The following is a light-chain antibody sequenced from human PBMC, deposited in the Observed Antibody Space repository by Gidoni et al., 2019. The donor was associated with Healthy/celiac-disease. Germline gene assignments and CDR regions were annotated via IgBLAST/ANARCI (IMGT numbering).Light chain of an antibody. CDR1: QSVTSSY. V-gene: IGKV3-20*01. J-gene: IGKJ1*01. Sequence: EIGLTQSPGTLSLYPGERATITCRASQSVTSSYLAWYQQKPGKAPRLLIYGASSRATGIPDRFSGSGSGTDFIFTISRLEPEDFAVYYCQQYGSSPRTFGQGTKVEIK. CDR3: QQYGSSPRT. CDR2: GAS.